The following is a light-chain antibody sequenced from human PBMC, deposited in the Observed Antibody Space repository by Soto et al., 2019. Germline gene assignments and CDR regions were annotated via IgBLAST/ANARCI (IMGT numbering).Light chain of an antibody. V-gene: IGKV3-20*01. J-gene: IGKJ5*01. CDR2: GAS. Sequence: EIVLTQSPGTLSLSPGERATLSCRASQSISSSYLAWYQQKPGQAPRLLIYGASSRATGLPDRCRGGGSGTDFTLIISRLEPEDSAVYYCQQYGSSSITFGQGTRLEIK. CDR3: QQYGSSSIT. CDR1: QSISSSY.